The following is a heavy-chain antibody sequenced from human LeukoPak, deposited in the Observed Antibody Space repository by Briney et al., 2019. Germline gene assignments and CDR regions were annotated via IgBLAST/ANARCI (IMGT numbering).Heavy chain of an antibody. V-gene: IGHV3-64*01. J-gene: IGHJ4*02. CDR2: ISSNGGST. Sequence: GGSLRLSCAASGFTFSNYAMSWVRQAPGKGLEYVSAISSNGGSTYYANSVKGRFTISRDNSKNTLYLQMGSLRAEDMAVYYCARGGATRPLDYWGQGTLVTVSS. CDR3: ARGGATRPLDY. CDR1: GFTFSNYA. D-gene: IGHD2-15*01.